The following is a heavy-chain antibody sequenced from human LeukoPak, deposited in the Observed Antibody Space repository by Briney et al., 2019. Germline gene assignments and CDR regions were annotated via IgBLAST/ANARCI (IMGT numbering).Heavy chain of an antibody. CDR3: ARQRGITMIVVAHRGRYYFDY. CDR2: INHSGST. Sequence: KPSETLSLTCAVYGGSFSGYYWSWIRQPPGKGLEWIGEINHSGSTNYNPSLKSRVTISVDTSKNQFSLKLSSVTAADTAVYYCARQRGITMIVVAHRGRYYFDYWGQGTLVTVSS. CDR1: GGSFSGYY. V-gene: IGHV4-34*01. D-gene: IGHD3-22*01. J-gene: IGHJ4*02.